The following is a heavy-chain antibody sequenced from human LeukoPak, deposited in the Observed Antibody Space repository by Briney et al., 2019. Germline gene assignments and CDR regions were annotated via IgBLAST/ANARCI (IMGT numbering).Heavy chain of an antibody. CDR3: ARIQPKWLFPPGPFDY. Sequence: ASVKVSCKASGYTFTSYGISWVRQAPGQGLEWMGWISAYNGNTNYAQKLQGRVTMTTDTSTSTAFMELRSLTSDGTAVYYCARIQPKWLFPPGPFDYWGQGTLVTVSS. CDR1: GYTFTSYG. D-gene: IGHD3-22*01. V-gene: IGHV1-18*01. J-gene: IGHJ4*02. CDR2: ISAYNGNT.